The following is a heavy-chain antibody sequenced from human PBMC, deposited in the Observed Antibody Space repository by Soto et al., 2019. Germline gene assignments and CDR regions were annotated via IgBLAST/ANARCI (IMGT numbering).Heavy chain of an antibody. J-gene: IGHJ5*02. CDR1: GGSISSYY. CDR3: ARKPVAASRRWFDP. Sequence: SETLSLNCTVSGGSISSYYWSWIRQPPGKGLEWIGYIYYSGSTNYNPSLKSRVTISGDTSKNQFSLKLSSVTAADTAIYYCARKPVAASRRWFDPWGKGTLVTVSS. CDR2: IYYSGST. D-gene: IGHD6-19*01. V-gene: IGHV4-59*01.